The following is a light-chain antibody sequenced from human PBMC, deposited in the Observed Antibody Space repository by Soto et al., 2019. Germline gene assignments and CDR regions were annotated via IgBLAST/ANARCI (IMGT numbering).Light chain of an antibody. Sequence: VLTQSPAPLSFTPGERATLSCMSSPSVTNYLAWYQQQPGQPPRLLIYGAFNRAAGIPARFSGSGSGTDFTLTISSLQPEDFAAYYCQQSYGTPSITLDQGRRLEI. V-gene: IGKV3-11*01. CDR1: PSVTNY. J-gene: IGKJ5*01. CDR2: GAF. CDR3: QQSYGTPSIT.